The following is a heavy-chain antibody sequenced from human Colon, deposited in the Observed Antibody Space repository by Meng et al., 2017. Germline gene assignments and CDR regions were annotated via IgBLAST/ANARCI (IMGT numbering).Heavy chain of an antibody. CDR3: ASDGGYEYLRFFLH. CDR1: GYTFPSYS. Sequence: QAGGEVTTPGVSVKVSCQASGYTFPSYSMHRVRQASGQRPEWMGWINTGNGDTKYSPSFQGRVTLRRDTSASKAYMELNSLRSEDTAVYYCASDGGYEYLRFFLHWGQGTLVTVSS. CDR2: INTGNGDT. J-gene: IGHJ1*01. D-gene: IGHD2-15*01. V-gene: IGHV1-3*04.